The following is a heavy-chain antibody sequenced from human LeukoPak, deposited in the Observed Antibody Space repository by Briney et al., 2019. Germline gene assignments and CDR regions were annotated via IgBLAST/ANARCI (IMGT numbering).Heavy chain of an antibody. D-gene: IGHD4-17*01. Sequence: GGPLRLSCAASGIVLSSYGMHWVRQAPGRGLEWVAVIWYGENNKYYADSVEGRFTISRDNFKNTLYLQMSRLRVEDTAVYYCVKGDYGDYVGAFDIWGQGTMVTISS. J-gene: IGHJ3*02. CDR1: GIVLSSYG. CDR2: IWYGENNK. V-gene: IGHV3-30*02. CDR3: VKGDYGDYVGAFDI.